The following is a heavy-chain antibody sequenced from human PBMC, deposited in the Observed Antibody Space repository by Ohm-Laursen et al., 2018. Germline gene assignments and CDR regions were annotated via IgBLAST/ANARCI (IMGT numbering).Heavy chain of an antibody. CDR3: AREYTRNYYDAFDF. V-gene: IGHV4-61*08. CDR2: IYSSGST. J-gene: IGHJ3*01. D-gene: IGHD1-26*01. Sequence: TLSLTCAVSGGSVSSGDYYWSWIRQPPGKGLEWIGYIYSSGSTKYNPSLKSRVTISVDTSKTQFSLKLSSVTAADTAVYYCAREYTRNYYDAFDFWGQGTMVTVSS. CDR1: GGSVSSGDYY.